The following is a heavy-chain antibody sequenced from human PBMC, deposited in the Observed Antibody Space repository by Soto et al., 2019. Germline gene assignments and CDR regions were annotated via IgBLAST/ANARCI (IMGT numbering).Heavy chain of an antibody. CDR2: FSGSGSTT. Sequence: EVQLLASGGGLVQPGRSLRLSCAASGFTFSSYTMSWVRTAPWKGLECVSAFSGSGSTTYYAYSVKGRFTISRDNSKNTLFLQLHSLRAEDTALYYCAKFFVETGGSSGWHWSFHYRGQGNLVTVSS. J-gene: IGHJ4*02. D-gene: IGHD6-25*01. CDR1: GFTFSSYT. V-gene: IGHV3-23*01. CDR3: AKFFVETGGSSGWHWSFHY.